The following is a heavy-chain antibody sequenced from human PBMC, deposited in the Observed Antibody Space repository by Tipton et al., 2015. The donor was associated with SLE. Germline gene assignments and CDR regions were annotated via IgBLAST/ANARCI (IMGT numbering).Heavy chain of an antibody. D-gene: IGHD2-2*01. Sequence: SLRLSCAASGFTFSTYPLHWVRQSPGKGLEWVAGISYDGSNKFYTESVMGRFAISRDNSKNTLYLQMNSLKTEDTAVYYCARDSEDYLVPRGFDSWGQGTLVAVSS. CDR2: ISYDGSNK. V-gene: IGHV3-30*09. CDR3: ARDSEDYLVPRGFDS. CDR1: GFTFSTYP. J-gene: IGHJ4*02.